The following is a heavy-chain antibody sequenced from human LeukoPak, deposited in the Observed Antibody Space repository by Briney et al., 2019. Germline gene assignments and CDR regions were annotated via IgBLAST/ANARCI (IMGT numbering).Heavy chain of an antibody. J-gene: IGHJ5*02. Sequence: ASVKVSCKASGYTFTSYGISWVRQAPGQGLEWMGWISAYNGNTNYAQKLQGRVTMTTDTSTSTACMELRSLRSDDTAVYYCARADSSPQDWFDPWGQGTLVTVSS. CDR3: ARADSSPQDWFDP. CDR2: ISAYNGNT. D-gene: IGHD6-13*01. V-gene: IGHV1-18*01. CDR1: GYTFTSYG.